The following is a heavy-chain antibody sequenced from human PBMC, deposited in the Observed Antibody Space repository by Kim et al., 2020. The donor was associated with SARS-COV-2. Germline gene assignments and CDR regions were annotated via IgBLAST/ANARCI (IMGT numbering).Heavy chain of an antibody. CDR1: GYSFTSYW. CDR2: IDPSDSYT. Sequence: GESLKISCKGSGYSFTSYWISWVRQMPGKGLEWMGRIDPSDSYTNYSPSFQGHVTISADKSISTAYLQWSSLKASDTAMYYCARTMIPPVYYYDSSGYYPSDYWGQGTLVTVSS. J-gene: IGHJ4*02. V-gene: IGHV5-10-1*01. D-gene: IGHD3-22*01. CDR3: ARTMIPPVYYYDSSGYYPSDY.